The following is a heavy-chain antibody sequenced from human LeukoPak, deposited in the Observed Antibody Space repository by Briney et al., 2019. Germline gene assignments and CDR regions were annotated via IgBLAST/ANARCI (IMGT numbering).Heavy chain of an antibody. CDR3: ARSLRSRSNHNWFDP. Sequence: SETLSLTCAVSGGSISSGGYSWSWIRQPPGKGLEWIGYIYHSGSTYYNPSLKSRVTISVDRSKNQFSLKLSSVTAADTAVYYCARSLRSRSNHNWFDPWGQGTLVTVSS. J-gene: IGHJ5*02. CDR1: GGSISSGGYS. V-gene: IGHV4-30-2*01. D-gene: IGHD3-10*01. CDR2: IYHSGST.